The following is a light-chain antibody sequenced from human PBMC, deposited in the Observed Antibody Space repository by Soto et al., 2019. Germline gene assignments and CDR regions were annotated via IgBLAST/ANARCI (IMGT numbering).Light chain of an antibody. CDR1: QTISNS. V-gene: IGKV1-39*01. CDR3: QQTDSIPIT. J-gene: IGKJ5*01. Sequence: DIQMTQSPSSLSASVGDRVTITCRASQTISNSLNWYQQRPGKAPNLLNDASSSFQSGAPPRFSGSGSGTDFTLTINSLQPEDFATYYCQQTDSIPITFGQGTRLEMK. CDR2: ASS.